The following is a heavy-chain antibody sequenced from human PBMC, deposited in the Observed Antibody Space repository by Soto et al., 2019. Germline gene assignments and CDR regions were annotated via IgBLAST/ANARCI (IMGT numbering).Heavy chain of an antibody. CDR1: GFTFSDYY. CDR2: ISSSGSTI. V-gene: IGHV3-11*01. CDR3: ASKWLLNDAFDI. Sequence: PGWSLRLSCAASGFTFSDYYMSLIRQAPGKGLEWVSYISSSGSTIYYADYVKGRFTISRDNAKNSLYLQMNSLRAEDTAVYYCASKWLLNDAFDIWGQGTMVTVSS. D-gene: IGHD5-12*01. J-gene: IGHJ3*02.